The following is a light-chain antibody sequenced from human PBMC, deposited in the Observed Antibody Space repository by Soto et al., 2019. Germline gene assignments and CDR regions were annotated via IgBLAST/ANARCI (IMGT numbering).Light chain of an antibody. CDR2: GAS. J-gene: IGKJ3*01. Sequence: IQLTQSPSSLSSSVGDRVTITCRASQGIGSCLAWYQQQPGQAPTLLIYGASTLQSGVPSRFSGSGTGTDFTLTIGSLQPEDFATYYCQQLNSSPIPFGPGTKVEIK. CDR1: QGIGSC. V-gene: IGKV1-9*01. CDR3: QQLNSSPIP.